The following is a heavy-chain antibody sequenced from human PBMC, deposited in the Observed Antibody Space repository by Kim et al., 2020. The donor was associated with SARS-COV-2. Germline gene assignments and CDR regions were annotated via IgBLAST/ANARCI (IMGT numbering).Heavy chain of an antibody. D-gene: IGHD6-13*01. J-gene: IGHJ4*02. Sequence: GGSLRLSCVASGFTFSNYGMHWVRQAPGKGLEWVAVIASDGDDKKYADSVKGRFTSTRDNSKNTLYLQMNSLRAEDSAVYYCAKDRHIAAAGYYFDYLGQGTLVTVSS. CDR1: GFTFSNYG. V-gene: IGHV3-30*18. CDR2: IASDGDDK. CDR3: AKDRHIAAAGYYFDY.